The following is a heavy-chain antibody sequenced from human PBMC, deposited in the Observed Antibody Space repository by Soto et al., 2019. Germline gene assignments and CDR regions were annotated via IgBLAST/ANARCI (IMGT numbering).Heavy chain of an antibody. CDR1: GGSISSSSYY. Sequence: PSETLSLTCTVSGGSISSSSYYWGWIRQPPGKGLEWIGYIYYSGSTNYNPSLKSRVTISVDTSKNQFSLKLSSVTAADTAVYYCARHGARGIAVAGLNSGGMDVWGQGTTVTVSS. V-gene: IGHV4-61*05. J-gene: IGHJ6*02. CDR2: IYYSGST. CDR3: ARHGARGIAVAGLNSGGMDV. D-gene: IGHD6-19*01.